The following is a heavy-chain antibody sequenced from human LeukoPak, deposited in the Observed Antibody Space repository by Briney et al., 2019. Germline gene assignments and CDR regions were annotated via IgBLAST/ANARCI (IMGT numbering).Heavy chain of an antibody. V-gene: IGHV4-39*07. D-gene: IGHD3-10*01. CDR1: GGSISSSSYY. Sequence: SETLSLTCTVSGGSISSSSYYWGWIRQPPGKGLEWIGSIYYSGSTNYNPSLKSRVTISVDTSKNQFSLKLSSVTAADTAVYYRATNDYYGSGNFDYWGQGTLVTVSS. J-gene: IGHJ4*02. CDR2: IYYSGST. CDR3: ATNDYYGSGNFDY.